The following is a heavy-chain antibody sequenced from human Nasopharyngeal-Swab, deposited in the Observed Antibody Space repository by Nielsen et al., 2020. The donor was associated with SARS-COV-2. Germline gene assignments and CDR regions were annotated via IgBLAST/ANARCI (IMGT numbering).Heavy chain of an antibody. CDR2: ISKDGSSQ. V-gene: IGHV3-30*04. CDR3: ASKVETLHAFDV. J-gene: IGHJ3*01. D-gene: IGHD2-21*02. Sequence: GGSLRLYCAASGFTFSDFSMHWVRQAPGKGLEWVAVISKDGSSQYYADFVKGRFTISRDNSKKTLSLQMNSLRLEDTAVYCCASKVETLHAFDVWGQGTMVTVSS. CDR1: GFTFSDFS.